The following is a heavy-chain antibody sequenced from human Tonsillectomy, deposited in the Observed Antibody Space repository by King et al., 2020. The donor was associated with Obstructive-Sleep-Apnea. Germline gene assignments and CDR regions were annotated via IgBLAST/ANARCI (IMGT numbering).Heavy chain of an antibody. J-gene: IGHJ6*02. V-gene: IGHV3-33*06. Sequence: VQLVESGGGVVQPGRSLRLSCAASGFTFSSYGMHWVRQAPGKGLEWVAVIWYDGSNKYYADSVKGRFTISRDNSKNTLYLQMNSLRAEDTAVYYCAKGDTAMVTEYYYGMDVWGQGTTVTVSS. D-gene: IGHD5-18*01. CDR3: AKGDTAMVTEYYYGMDV. CDR2: IWYDGSNK. CDR1: GFTFSSYG.